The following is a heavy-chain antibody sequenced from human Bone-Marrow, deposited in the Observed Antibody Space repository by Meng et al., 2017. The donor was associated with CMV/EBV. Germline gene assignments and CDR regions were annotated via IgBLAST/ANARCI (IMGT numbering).Heavy chain of an antibody. J-gene: IGHJ3*02. D-gene: IGHD2-2*02. CDR3: ARDPGQGVAISSFVI. Sequence: GGSLRLSCAASGFTFDDYGMSWVRQAPGKGLEWVSGINWNGGSTGYADSVKGRFTISRDNAKNSLYLQMNSLRAEDTALYYCARDPGQGVAISSFVIWGQGTMVTVSS. V-gene: IGHV3-20*04. CDR1: GFTFDDYG. CDR2: INWNGGST.